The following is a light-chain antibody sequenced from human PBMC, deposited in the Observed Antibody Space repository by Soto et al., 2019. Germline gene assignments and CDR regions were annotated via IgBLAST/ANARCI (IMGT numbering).Light chain of an antibody. J-gene: IGLJ2*01. CDR2: DVS. CDR1: SSDVGGYNY. Sequence: QSALTQPRSVSGSPGQSVTLSCTGTSSDVGGYNYVSWYQQYPGKAPKLMIYDVSKRPSGVPDRFSGSKSGNTASLTISGLQAEDEADYYCCSYAGRWGGVFGGGTKLTVL. CDR3: CSYAGRWGGV. V-gene: IGLV2-11*01.